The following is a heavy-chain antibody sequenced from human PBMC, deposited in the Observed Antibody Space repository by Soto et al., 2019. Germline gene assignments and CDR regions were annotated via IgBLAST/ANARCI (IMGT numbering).Heavy chain of an antibody. CDR2: FDPEDGET. J-gene: IGHJ2*01. CDR1: GYTLNELS. CDR3: ARDFPTDDYGDYEGDL. Sequence: TSVKVTCKVSGYTLNELSMHWVRQAPGKGLEWMGGFDPEDGETVYAQKFQGRVTMTEDTSTDTANMEMSSLRSEDTAVYYCARDFPTDDYGDYEGDLWGRGTLVTVSS. D-gene: IGHD4-17*01. V-gene: IGHV1-24*01.